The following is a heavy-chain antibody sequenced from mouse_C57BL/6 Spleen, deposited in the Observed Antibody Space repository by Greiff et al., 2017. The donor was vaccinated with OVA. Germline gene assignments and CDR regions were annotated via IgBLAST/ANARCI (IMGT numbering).Heavy chain of an antibody. CDR3: TMATRVYYAMDY. Sequence: EVKVVESGGGLVQPGGSMKLSCAASGFTFSDAWMDWVRQSPEKGLEWVAEIRNKANNHATYYAESVKGRFTISRDDSKSSFYLQMNSLRAEDTGIYYCTMATRVYYAMDYWGQGTSVTVSS. J-gene: IGHJ4*01. D-gene: IGHD6-1*01. CDR2: IRNKANNHAT. V-gene: IGHV6-6*01. CDR1: GFTFSDAW.